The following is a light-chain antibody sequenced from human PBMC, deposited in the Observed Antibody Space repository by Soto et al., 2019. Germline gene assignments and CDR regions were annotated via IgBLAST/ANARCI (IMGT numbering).Light chain of an antibody. J-gene: IGKJ2*01. CDR1: QSISSW. V-gene: IGKV1-5*03. CDR2: KAS. CDR3: QKYHSLYT. Sequence: DIQMTQFPSTLSASVGDRVTITCRASQSISSWLAWYQQIPGKAPKILIYKASSLESGVPSRFSGSGSGTEFTLTISSMQPDDFATYYCQKYHSLYTFGQGTKVDIK.